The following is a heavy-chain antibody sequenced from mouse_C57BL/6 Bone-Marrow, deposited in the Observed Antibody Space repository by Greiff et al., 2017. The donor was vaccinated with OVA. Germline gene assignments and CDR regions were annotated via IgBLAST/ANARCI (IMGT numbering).Heavy chain of an antibody. CDR1: GFSLSTFGMG. V-gene: IGHV8-8*01. CDR3: ARIAEAYYSSYYAMDY. D-gene: IGHD2-12*01. CDR2: IWWDDDK. Sequence: LKESGPGILQPSQTLSLTCSFSGFSLSTFGMGVGWIRQPSGKGLEWLAHIWWDDDKYYNPALKSRPTISKDTSKNQGFLKVANVDTADTSTYYFARIAEAYYSSYYAMDYWGQGTSVTVSS. J-gene: IGHJ4*01.